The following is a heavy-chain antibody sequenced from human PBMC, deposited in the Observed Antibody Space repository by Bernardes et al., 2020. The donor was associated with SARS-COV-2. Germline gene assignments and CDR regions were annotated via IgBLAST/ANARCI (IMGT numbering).Heavy chain of an antibody. J-gene: IGHJ6*02. V-gene: IGHV2-70*11. CDR1: GFSLSTSGMC. CDR2: IDWDDDK. CDR3: ARIDQIYYYYGMDV. D-gene: IGHD2-2*01. Sequence: SGPTLVKPTQTLTLTCTFSGFSLSTSGMCVSWIRQPPGKPLEWLARIDWDDDKYYSTSLKTRLTISTDTSKNQVVLTMTNMDPVDPATYYCARIDQIYYYYGMDVWGQGTTVTVSS.